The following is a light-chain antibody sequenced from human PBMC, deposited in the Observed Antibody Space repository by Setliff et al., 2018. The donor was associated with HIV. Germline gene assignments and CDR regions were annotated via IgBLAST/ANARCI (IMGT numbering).Light chain of an antibody. CDR2: EVS. J-gene: IGLJ1*01. CDR3: SSYATSNTPLYV. CDR1: SSDVAGSNY. V-gene: IGLV2-14*01. Sequence: QSVLTQPASVSGSPGQSITIPCTGTSSDVAGSNYVSWYQQFPGEAPKLIIYEVSIRPSGVSDRFSGSKSGNTASLTISGLQAEDEADYYCSSYATSNTPLYVLGSGTKVTVL.